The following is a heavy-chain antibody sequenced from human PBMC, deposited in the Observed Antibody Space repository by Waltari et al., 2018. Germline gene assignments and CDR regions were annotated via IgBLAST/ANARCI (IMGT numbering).Heavy chain of an antibody. Sequence: EVQLLESGGGLVQPGGSLRLSCAASGFTFSSYAMSWVRQCPGKGLEWVSSISVGGAAIYYSDSVKGRFTISRDNSKNTLYLQMISLRAEDTAVYYCAEAGLYVRDYYYDYSMGVWGQGTTVTVSS. J-gene: IGHJ6*02. CDR2: ISVGGAAI. V-gene: IGHV3-23*01. D-gene: IGHD3-16*01. CDR1: GFTFSSYA. CDR3: AEAGLYVRDYYYDYSMGV.